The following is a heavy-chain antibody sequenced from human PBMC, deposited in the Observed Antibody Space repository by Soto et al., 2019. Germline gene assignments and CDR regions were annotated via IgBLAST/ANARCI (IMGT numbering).Heavy chain of an antibody. D-gene: IGHD6-19*01. V-gene: IGHV3-7*01. CDR3: AREGAVAARFDH. CDR2: IKQDGSEK. Sequence: GGPLRLSCAASGLTFSSYWMSWVRKAPGKGLEWVANIKQDGSEKYYVDSVKGRFTISRDNAKNSLYLQMNSLKAEDTAVYYRAREGAVAARFDHWGQGTLGTGPS. CDR1: GLTFSSYW. J-gene: IGHJ4*01.